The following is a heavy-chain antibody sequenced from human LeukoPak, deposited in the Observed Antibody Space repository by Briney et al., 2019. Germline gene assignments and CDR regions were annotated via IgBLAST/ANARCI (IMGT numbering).Heavy chain of an antibody. D-gene: IGHD6-19*01. CDR3: AREIAVTFDD. CDR1: GYTFTSYG. V-gene: IGHV1-18*01. Sequence: GSVRVSCKASGYTFTSYGISWVRHAPGEGLEWMGCISAYNGKTNYAQKIQGRVTMTTDTSTSTAYMELRSLRSDDTAVYYCAREIAVTFDDWGQGTLVTVSS. J-gene: IGHJ4*02. CDR2: ISAYNGKT.